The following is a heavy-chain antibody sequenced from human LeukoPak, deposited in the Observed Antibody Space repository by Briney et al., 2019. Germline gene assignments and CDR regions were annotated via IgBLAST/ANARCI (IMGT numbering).Heavy chain of an antibody. CDR2: TIPMFGTG. CDR3: ASLALASRNFFDY. CDR1: GGTFSSHA. Sequence: SVKVSCKASGGTFSSHAISWVRQAPGQGLEWMGGTIPMFGTGNSAQKFQGRVTITADESTNIAYMKLSSLRSEDTAVYYCASLALASRNFFDYWGQGTLVTVSS. D-gene: IGHD5-12*01. J-gene: IGHJ4*02. V-gene: IGHV1-69*01.